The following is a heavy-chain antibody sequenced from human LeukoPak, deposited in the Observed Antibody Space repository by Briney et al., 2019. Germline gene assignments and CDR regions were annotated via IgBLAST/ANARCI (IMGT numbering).Heavy chain of an antibody. CDR2: VSGSGRNT. J-gene: IGHJ4*02. CDR3: ARLGAGTGGFDY. CDR1: GFTFSNYA. D-gene: IGHD6-19*01. V-gene: IGHV3-23*01. Sequence: PGGSLRLSCAGSGFTFSNYAMTWVRQAPGKGLEWVSSVSGSGRNTFYPDSVEGRFTISRDNSKNTLYLQMNSLRAEDTAVYYCARLGAGTGGFDYWGQGTLVTVSS.